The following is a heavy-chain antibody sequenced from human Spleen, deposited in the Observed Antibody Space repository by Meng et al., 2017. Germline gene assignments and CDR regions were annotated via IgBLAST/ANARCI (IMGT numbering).Heavy chain of an antibody. CDR3: ARDHRSGYHNYYYNYGLDV. CDR2: ISWNSGSI. J-gene: IGHJ6*02. D-gene: IGHD3-3*01. Sequence: SLKISCAASGFTFDDYAIHWVRQAPGKGLEWVSGISWNSGSIGYADSVKGRFTISRDNSKNTLYLQMNSLRPEDTAVYYCARDHRSGYHNYYYNYGLDVWGQGTTVTVSS. CDR1: GFTFDDYA. V-gene: IGHV3-9*01.